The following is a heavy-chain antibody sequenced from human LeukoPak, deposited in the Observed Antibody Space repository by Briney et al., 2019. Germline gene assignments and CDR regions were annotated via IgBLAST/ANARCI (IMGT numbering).Heavy chain of an antibody. V-gene: IGHV3-7*01. Sequence: GGSLRLSCAASGFTFSSYSMTWVRQAPGKGLEWVASIKGDESDKKFVDSVKGRFTISRDNPQNSLYLQINSLRVEDTAVYYCARGHEESVYRPSDYWGQGTLVTVSS. D-gene: IGHD3-3*01. J-gene: IGHJ4*02. CDR2: IKGDESDK. CDR3: ARGHEESVYRPSDY. CDR1: GFTFSSYS.